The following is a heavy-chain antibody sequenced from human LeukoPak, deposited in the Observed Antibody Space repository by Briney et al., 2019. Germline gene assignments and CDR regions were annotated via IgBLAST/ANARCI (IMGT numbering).Heavy chain of an antibody. D-gene: IGHD2-15*01. Sequence: PSETLSLTCAVYGESFSGYYWSWIRQPPGKGLEWIGEINHSGSTNYNPSLKSRVTISVDTSKNQFSLKLSSVTAADTAVYYCASHCSGGSCYADYWGQGTLVTVSS. CDR3: ASHCSGGSCYADY. V-gene: IGHV4-34*01. CDR1: GESFSGYY. J-gene: IGHJ4*02. CDR2: INHSGST.